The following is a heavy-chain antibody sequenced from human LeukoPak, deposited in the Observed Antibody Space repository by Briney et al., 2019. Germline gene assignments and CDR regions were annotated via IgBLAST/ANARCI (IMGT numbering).Heavy chain of an antibody. CDR1: GGSFSGYY. V-gene: IGHV4-34*01. J-gene: IGHJ6*03. Sequence: SETLSLTCAVYGGSFSGYYWSWIRQPPGKGLEWIGDINHSGSTNYNPSLKSRVTISVDTSKNQFSLKLSSVTAADTAVYYCAREGKGSGSYYPSLYYMDVWGKGTTVTISS. CDR3: AREGKGSGSYYPSLYYMDV. D-gene: IGHD3-10*01. CDR2: INHSGST.